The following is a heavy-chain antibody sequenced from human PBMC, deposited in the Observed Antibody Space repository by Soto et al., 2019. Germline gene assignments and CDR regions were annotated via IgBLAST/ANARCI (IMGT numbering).Heavy chain of an antibody. CDR3: AKDNGRYSSSWYYFDY. Sequence: EVQLVESGGGLVQPGRSLRLSCAASGFTFDDYAMHWVRQAPGKGLEWVSGISWNSGSIGYADSVKGRFTISRDNAKNSLYLQMNSLRAEDTALYYCAKDNGRYSSSWYYFDYWGKGTLVTVSS. CDR2: ISWNSGSI. CDR1: GFTFDDYA. J-gene: IGHJ4*02. D-gene: IGHD6-13*01. V-gene: IGHV3-9*01.